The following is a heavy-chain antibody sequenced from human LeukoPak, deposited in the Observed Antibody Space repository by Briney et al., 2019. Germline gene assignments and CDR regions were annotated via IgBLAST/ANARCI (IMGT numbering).Heavy chain of an antibody. D-gene: IGHD1-1*01. CDR3: AREGVDWNHSVYYFDY. Sequence: ASVKVSCKASGYTFTSYYMHWVRQAPGQGLEWMGIINPSGGSTSYAQKFQGRVTMTRDTSTSTVYMELSSLRSEDTAVYYCAREGVDWNHSVYYFDYWGQGTLVTVSS. V-gene: IGHV1-46*01. J-gene: IGHJ4*02. CDR1: GYTFTSYY. CDR2: INPSGGST.